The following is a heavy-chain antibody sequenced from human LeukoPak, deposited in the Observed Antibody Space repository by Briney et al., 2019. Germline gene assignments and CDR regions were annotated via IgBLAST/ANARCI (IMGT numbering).Heavy chain of an antibody. V-gene: IGHV1-18*01. CDR1: GYTFTSYS. J-gene: IGHJ3*02. D-gene: IGHD6-19*01. CDR2: INTYNGHT. Sequence: ASVKVSCKASGYTFTSYSLTWVRQAPGQGLEWLGWINTYNGHTNYAAKLQGRVTLTTDTSTNTAYLELRSLTSDDTAVYYCARGGYSSGWYLDAFDIWGQGTMVTVSS. CDR3: ARGGYSSGWYLDAFDI.